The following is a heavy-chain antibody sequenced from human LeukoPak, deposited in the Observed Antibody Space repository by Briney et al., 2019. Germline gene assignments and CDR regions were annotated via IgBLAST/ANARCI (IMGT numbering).Heavy chain of an antibody. Sequence: PSETLSLTCTVSGGSISSSSYYWGWIRQPPGKGLEWIGSIYYSGSTYYNPSLKSRVTISVDTSKNPFSLKLSSVTAADTAVYYCAGMNYYDSSGYYYSDDYWGQGTLVTVSS. CDR1: GGSISSSSYY. J-gene: IGHJ4*02. V-gene: IGHV4-39*01. CDR2: IYYSGST. CDR3: AGMNYYDSSGYYYSDDY. D-gene: IGHD3-22*01.